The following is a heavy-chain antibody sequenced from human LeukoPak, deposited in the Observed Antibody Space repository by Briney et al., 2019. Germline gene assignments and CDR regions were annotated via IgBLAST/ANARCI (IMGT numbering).Heavy chain of an antibody. CDR3: ATQNQYYYGSGPLDY. Sequence: PGGSLRLSCAASGFAFTSYNMNWVRQAPGKGLEWISYISRSSSTIYYADSVKGRFTISRDNAKNSLYLQVNSLRDEDTAVYYCATQNQYYYGSGPLDYWGQGTLVTVSS. CDR1: GFAFTSYN. D-gene: IGHD3-10*01. J-gene: IGHJ4*02. V-gene: IGHV3-48*02. CDR2: ISRSSSTI.